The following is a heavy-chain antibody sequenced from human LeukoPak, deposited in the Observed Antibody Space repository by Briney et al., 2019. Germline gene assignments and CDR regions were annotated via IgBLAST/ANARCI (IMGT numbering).Heavy chain of an antibody. J-gene: IGHJ3*02. CDR3: ATFVGATPDAFDI. CDR2: ISGSGGST. Sequence: VGSLRLSSAASGFTFSSYAMSWVRQAPGKGLEWVSAISGSGGSTYYADSVKGRFNISRDNSKNTLYLQMISQRGEYTAVYYCATFVGATPDAFDIWGQGTMVTVSS. CDR1: GFTFSSYA. V-gene: IGHV3-23*01. D-gene: IGHD1-26*01.